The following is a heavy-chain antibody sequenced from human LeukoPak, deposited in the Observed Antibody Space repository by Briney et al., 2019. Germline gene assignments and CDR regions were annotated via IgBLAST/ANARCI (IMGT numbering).Heavy chain of an antibody. J-gene: IGHJ4*02. V-gene: IGHV3-21*01. CDR3: AGDLSGSYPDFDY. Sequence: PGGSLRLSCAASGFTFSSYSMNWVRQAPGKGLEWVSSISSSSSYIYYADSVKGRFTISRDNAKNSLYLQMNSLRAEDTAVYYCAGDLSGSYPDFDYWGQGTLVTVSS. CDR1: GFTFSSYS. CDR2: ISSSSSYI. D-gene: IGHD3-10*01.